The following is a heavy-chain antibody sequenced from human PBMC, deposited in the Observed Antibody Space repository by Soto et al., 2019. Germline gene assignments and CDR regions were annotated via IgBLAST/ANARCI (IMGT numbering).Heavy chain of an antibody. CDR1: GFTFSNYG. Sequence: QVQLVESGGGVVQPGRSLRLSCAASGFTFSNYGIHWVRQAPGKGLEWVAVISYDGSNKYYADSVKGRFTISRDNSKNTLYLQMNSLRAEDTAVYYCAKGDWFDPWGQGTLDTVSS. CDR2: ISYDGSNK. V-gene: IGHV3-30*18. J-gene: IGHJ5*02. CDR3: AKGDWFDP.